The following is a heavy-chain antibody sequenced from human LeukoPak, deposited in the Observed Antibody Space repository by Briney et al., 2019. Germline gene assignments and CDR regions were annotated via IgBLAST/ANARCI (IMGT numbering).Heavy chain of an antibody. CDR2: ISWNSGSI. J-gene: IGHJ3*02. CDR3: AKDGRDSSGYYSSDAFDI. D-gene: IGHD3-22*01. CDR1: GFTFDDYA. Sequence: GGSLRLSCAASGFTFDDYAMHWVRHAPGKGLEWVSGISWNSGSIGYADSVKGRFTISRDNAKNSLYLQMNSLRAEDTALYYCAKDGRDSSGYYSSDAFDIWGQGTMVTVSS. V-gene: IGHV3-9*01.